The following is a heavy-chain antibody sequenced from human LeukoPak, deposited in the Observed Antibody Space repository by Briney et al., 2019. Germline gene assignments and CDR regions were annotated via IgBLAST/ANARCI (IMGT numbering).Heavy chain of an antibody. CDR3: ARGSSGYYYYYMDV. CDR1: GGSISSGSYY. J-gene: IGHJ6*03. D-gene: IGHD3-22*01. Sequence: SQTLSLTCTVSGGSISSGSYYWSWIRQPAGKGLEWIWRIYTSGSTNYNPSLKSRVTISVDTSKNQFSLKLSSVTAADTAVYYCARGSSGYYYYYMDVWGKGTTVTVSS. V-gene: IGHV4-61*02. CDR2: IYTSGST.